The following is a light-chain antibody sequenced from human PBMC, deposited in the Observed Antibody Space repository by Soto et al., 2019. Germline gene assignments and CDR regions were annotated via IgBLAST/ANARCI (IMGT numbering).Light chain of an antibody. J-gene: IGKJ1*01. Sequence: DIHMTQSPSSVSASVEDRVRITCRASQDIGDWLAWYQQKPGKAPKLLVYAASTRAAGIPATFSGSGSGTEFTLTISSLQSEDFAVYYCQQYNNWPRTFGQGTTVDI. V-gene: IGKV1-NL1*01. CDR3: QQYNNWPRT. CDR1: QDIGDW. CDR2: AAS.